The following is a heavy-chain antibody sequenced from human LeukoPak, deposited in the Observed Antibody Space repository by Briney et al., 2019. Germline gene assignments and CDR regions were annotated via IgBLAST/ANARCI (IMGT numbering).Heavy chain of an antibody. J-gene: IGHJ6*02. D-gene: IGHD3-16*02. CDR1: VFTFSSYA. CDR3: AKDSYVWGNYRFPEYHGMDV. Sequence: PGGSLRLSCAGSVFTFSSYAMSWARQAPRKGVEWLSAISVSGGNTHYADSTKRRFTISRDNSKNTLYLQMNSLRAEDTAVSWCAKDSYVWGNYRFPEYHGMDVWGQGTTVTVSS. V-gene: IGHV3-23*01. CDR2: ISVSGGNT.